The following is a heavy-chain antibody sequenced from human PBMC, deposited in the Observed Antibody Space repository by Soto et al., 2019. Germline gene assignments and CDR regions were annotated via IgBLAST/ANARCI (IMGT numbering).Heavy chain of an antibody. CDR1: GDTFTNYW. CDR3: AASIFYYGMDV. Sequence: RVESLKISCSGSGDTFTNYWIGWVRQMPGKGLEWMGIIYPGDSDTKYNPSFQGQVTISADKSITTTYLRWTSLKASDTAIYYCAASIFYYGMDVWGQGTTVTVSS. V-gene: IGHV5-51*01. CDR2: IYPGDSDT. J-gene: IGHJ6*02.